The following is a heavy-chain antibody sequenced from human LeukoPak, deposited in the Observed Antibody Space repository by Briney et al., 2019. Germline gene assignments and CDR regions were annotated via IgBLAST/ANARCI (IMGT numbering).Heavy chain of an antibody. CDR2: IHTSGST. CDR1: GASISSYY. Sequence: PSETLSLTCIISGASISSYYCAWLRRSAGKGLEWIGRIHTSGSTDYNPSLKSRVTMSLDTSKNQFSLTLTSVSAADTAVYYCTRAPGRFWLLDYWGQGSLVTVSS. V-gene: IGHV4-4*07. J-gene: IGHJ4*02. CDR3: TRAPGRFWLLDY. D-gene: IGHD3-3*01.